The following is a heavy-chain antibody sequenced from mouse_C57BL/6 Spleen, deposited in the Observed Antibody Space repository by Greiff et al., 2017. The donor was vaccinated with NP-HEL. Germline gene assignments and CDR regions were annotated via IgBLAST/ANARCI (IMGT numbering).Heavy chain of an antibody. J-gene: IGHJ4*01. CDR1: GYTFTSYW. CDR3: ARYDHITTVGAMDY. CDR2: IYPGSGST. V-gene: IGHV1-55*01. D-gene: IGHD1-1*01. Sequence: QVQLQQPGAELVKPGASVKMSCKASGYTFTSYWITWVKQRPGQGLEWIGDIYPGSGSTNYNEKFKGKATLSVDTSSSTAYMQLSSLTSEDSAVYYCARYDHITTVGAMDYWGQGTSVTVSS.